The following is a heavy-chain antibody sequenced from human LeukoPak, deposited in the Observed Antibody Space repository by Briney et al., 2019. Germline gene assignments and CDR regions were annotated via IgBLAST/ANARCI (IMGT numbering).Heavy chain of an antibody. V-gene: IGHV3-30*02. CDR2: IRYDGSNK. CDR1: GFTFSSFG. D-gene: IGHD1-20*01. CDR3: ANPRAGITGTHPFDY. J-gene: IGHJ4*02. Sequence: GGSLRLSCAASGFTFSSFGMHWVRQAPGKGLEWVAFIRYDGSNKYYADSVKGRFTISRDNSKNTLYLQMNSLRAEDTAVYYCANPRAGITGTHPFDYWGQGTLVTVSS.